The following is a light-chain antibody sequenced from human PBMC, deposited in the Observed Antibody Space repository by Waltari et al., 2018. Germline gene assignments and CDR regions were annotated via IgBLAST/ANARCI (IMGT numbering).Light chain of an antibody. CDR2: CAS. J-gene: IGKJ1*01. Sequence: EIVMTHSPATLSVSPGERATLSCRASQSVSSNLAWYQQKPGQAPRPLIYCASTRATGIPARFSGSGSETEFTLTISSLQSEDFAVYYCQQYNNWPRTFGQGTKVEIK. CDR3: QQYNNWPRT. CDR1: QSVSSN. V-gene: IGKV3-15*01.